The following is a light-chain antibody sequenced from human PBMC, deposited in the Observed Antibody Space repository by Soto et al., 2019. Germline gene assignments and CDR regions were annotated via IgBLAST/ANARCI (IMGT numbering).Light chain of an antibody. CDR2: SNN. J-gene: IGLJ1*01. CDR1: SSNIGTNS. V-gene: IGLV1-44*01. CDR3: TSFAPGRIYV. Sequence: QSVLTQPPSASGTPGQRVTISCSGSSSNIGTNSVNWYQQLPETAPKLLIYSNNQRPSGVPDRFSGSKSGTSASLAISGLQSEDEADYYCTSFAPGRIYVFGSGTKLTVL.